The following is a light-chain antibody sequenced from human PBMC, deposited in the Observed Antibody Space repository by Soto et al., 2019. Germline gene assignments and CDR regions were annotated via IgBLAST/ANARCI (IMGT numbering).Light chain of an antibody. CDR3: QQYNNWPRT. V-gene: IGKV1-5*01. CDR2: DSS. Sequence: DIQVTQSPSTLSASLGYRVTITCRASQSISNRVAWYQQKPGKAPKVLIYDSSYLESGVPSRFSGSGSGTEFTLTISSLQSEDFAVYYCQQYNNWPRTFGQGTKVDI. J-gene: IGKJ1*01. CDR1: QSISNR.